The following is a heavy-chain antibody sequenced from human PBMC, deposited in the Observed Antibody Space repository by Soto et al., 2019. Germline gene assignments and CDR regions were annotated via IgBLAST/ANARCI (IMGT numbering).Heavy chain of an antibody. CDR3: VRANYFDY. V-gene: IGHV4-59*01. Sequence: SSETLSLTCTVSGGSISSYYWSWIRQPPGKGLEWIGYIYYSGSTNYNPSLKSRVTISVDTSKNQFSLKLSSVTAADTAVYYCVRANYFDYWGQGTLVTVS. CDR1: GGSISSYY. CDR2: IYYSGST. J-gene: IGHJ4*02.